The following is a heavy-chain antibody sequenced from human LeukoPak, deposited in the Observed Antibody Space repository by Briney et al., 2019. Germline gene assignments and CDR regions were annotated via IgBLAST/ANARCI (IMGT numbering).Heavy chain of an antibody. CDR3: ARNTGGLSR. CDR2: IYSGGST. J-gene: IGHJ4*02. V-gene: IGHV3-53*01. D-gene: IGHD3-16*02. CDR1: GFTFSSFA. Sequence: GGSLRLSCAASGFTFSSFAMSWVRQAPGKGLECVSVIYSGGSTYYADSVKGRLTISRDNSKNTLYLRMNSLRAEDTAVYYCARNTGGLSRWGQGTLVTVSS.